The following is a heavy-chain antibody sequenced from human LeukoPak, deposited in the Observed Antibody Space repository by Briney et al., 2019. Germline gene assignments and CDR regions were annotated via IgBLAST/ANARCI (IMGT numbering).Heavy chain of an antibody. V-gene: IGHV4-59*12. CDR3: ARVLGDYVWGSYRSYYFDY. CDR1: GGSISSYY. Sequence: SETLSLTCTVSGGSISSYYWSWIRQPPGKGLEWIGYIYYSGSTNYNPSLKSRVTISVDTSKNQFSLKLSSVTAADTAVYYCARVLGDYVWGSYRSYYFDYWGQGTLVTVSS. D-gene: IGHD3-16*02. J-gene: IGHJ4*02. CDR2: IYYSGST.